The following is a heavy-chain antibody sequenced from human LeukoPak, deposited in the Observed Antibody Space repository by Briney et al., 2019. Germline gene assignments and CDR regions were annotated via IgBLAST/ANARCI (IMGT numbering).Heavy chain of an antibody. Sequence: GSLDLSCAASGFPFSSYWMYWVRPAPGKGLEWVAYIKQDESEKYYGVSVKGRFAVSRDNAKNSLFLQMNSLRDEDTAVYYCARDWGYYAFDIWGQGTMVTVSS. V-gene: IGHV3-7*01. J-gene: IGHJ3*02. D-gene: IGHD2-15*01. CDR2: IKQDESEK. CDR1: GFPFSSYW. CDR3: ARDWGYYAFDI.